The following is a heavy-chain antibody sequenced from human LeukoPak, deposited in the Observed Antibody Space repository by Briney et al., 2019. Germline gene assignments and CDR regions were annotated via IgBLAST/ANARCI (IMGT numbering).Heavy chain of an antibody. V-gene: IGHV4-39*01. CDR2: IDYRGNT. CDR1: GYSISSNHYY. J-gene: IGHJ6*03. CDR3: ARHLYNYYYYYMDV. Sequence: SETLSLTCTVSGYSISSNHYYWGWIRQPPGKGLEWIGSIDYRGNTYYNASLKTRVTISIDTSKNQFSLALSSVTAADTALYYCARHLYNYYYYYMDVWGEGTTVAVSS. D-gene: IGHD3-10*01.